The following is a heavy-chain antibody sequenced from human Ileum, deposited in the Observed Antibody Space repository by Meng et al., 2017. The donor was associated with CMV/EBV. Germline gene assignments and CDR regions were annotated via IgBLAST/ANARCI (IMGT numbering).Heavy chain of an antibody. D-gene: IGHD4/OR15-4a*01. CDR3: ARGLYGGNQPIYGMDV. CDR1: GTFSSYA. CDR2: IIPIFGTA. V-gene: IGHV1-69*05. J-gene: IGHJ6*02. Sequence: GTFSSYAISWVRQAPGQGLEWMGGIIPIFGTANYAQKFQGRVTITTDESTSTAYMELSSLRSEDTAVYYCARGLYGGNQPIYGMDVWGQGTTVTVSS.